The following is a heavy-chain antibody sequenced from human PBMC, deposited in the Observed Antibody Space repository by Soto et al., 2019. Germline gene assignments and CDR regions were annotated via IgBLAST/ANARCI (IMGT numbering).Heavy chain of an antibody. J-gene: IGHJ4*02. CDR3: ATSYGSGSTHFDS. V-gene: IGHV1-69*02. D-gene: IGHD3-10*01. CDR2: VNPIVGMS. CDR1: GGTFNSYT. Sequence: QVQLVQSGAEVKKPGSSVKVSCTASGGTFNSYTLNWVRQAPGQRLEWVGRVNPIVGMSTSASKFQGRVIMTADNSTSIAYIALTGLKSEDTAVYYCATSYGSGSTHFDSWGQGTLVTVSS.